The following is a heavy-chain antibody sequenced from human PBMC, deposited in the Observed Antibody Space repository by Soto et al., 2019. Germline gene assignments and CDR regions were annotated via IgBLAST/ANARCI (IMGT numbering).Heavy chain of an antibody. J-gene: IGHJ1*01. Sequence: SETLSLTCTVSGGSVSSGDIYWSWIRQPPGEGLEWIGYMYHNGITYYNPSLKGRVTISVDTSKNQYSLRLSSVTAADTAVYYCARGYCSSTSCYGPPFLQHGGKGTLVTV. V-gene: IGHV4-30-4*01. CDR3: ARGYCSSTSCYGPPFLQH. CDR2: MYHNGIT. CDR1: GGSVSSGDIY. D-gene: IGHD2-2*01.